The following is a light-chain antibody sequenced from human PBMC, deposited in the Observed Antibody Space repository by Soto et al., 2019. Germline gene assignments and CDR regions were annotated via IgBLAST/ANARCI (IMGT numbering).Light chain of an antibody. CDR3: LQDYNYPYT. Sequence: IQLTQSPSSLSASVGDRVTIGFRASQTIDTYLNWYQHKPGTAPKVLIYAATYLQNGVPSRFSGTGSGADFTLTISSLQPEDFATYYCLQDYNYPYTFGQGTRLEIK. V-gene: IGKV1-6*01. CDR1: QTIDTY. CDR2: AAT. J-gene: IGKJ5*01.